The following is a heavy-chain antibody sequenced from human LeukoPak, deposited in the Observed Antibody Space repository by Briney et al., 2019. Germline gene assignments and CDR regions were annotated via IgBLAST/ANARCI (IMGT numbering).Heavy chain of an antibody. CDR2: IWTDGTNS. J-gene: IGHJ4*02. CDR1: GFTFTPYG. Sequence: PGGSLRLSCAPSGFTFTPYGMHWVRQAPGKGLEWVAVIWTDGTNSYYGDPVTGRFTISRDNIQKTVYLQMNSLRAEDTAVYYCAKDAQRGFDYSNSLDKWGQGTLVTVSS. D-gene: IGHD4-11*01. V-gene: IGHV3-33*06. CDR3: AKDAQRGFDYSNSLDK.